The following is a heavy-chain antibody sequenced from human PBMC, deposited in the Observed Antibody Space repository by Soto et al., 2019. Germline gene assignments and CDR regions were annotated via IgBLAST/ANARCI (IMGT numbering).Heavy chain of an antibody. CDR1: GGSISSSSYY. D-gene: IGHD6-13*01. Sequence: SETLSLTCTVSGGSISSSSYYWGWIRQPPGKGLEWIGSIYYSGSTYYNPSLKSRVTISVDTSKNQFSLKLSSVTDADTAVYYCASTAAGSSYFDYWGQGTLVTVSS. V-gene: IGHV4-39*07. CDR2: IYYSGST. CDR3: ASTAAGSSYFDY. J-gene: IGHJ4*02.